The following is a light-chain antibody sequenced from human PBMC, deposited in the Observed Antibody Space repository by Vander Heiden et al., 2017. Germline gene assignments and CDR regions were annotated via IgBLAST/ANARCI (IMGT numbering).Light chain of an antibody. V-gene: IGKV3-20*01. CDR3: QQYGSSRFT. CDR2: GAS. Sequence: ELVFTQSPGTLSLSPGERATLSCRASQSVSSSYLAWYQQKPGQAPRLLIYGASSRATGIPDRFSGSGSGTDFTLTISRLEPEDFAVYYCQQYGSSRFTFGPGTKMDIK. CDR1: QSVSSSY. J-gene: IGKJ3*01.